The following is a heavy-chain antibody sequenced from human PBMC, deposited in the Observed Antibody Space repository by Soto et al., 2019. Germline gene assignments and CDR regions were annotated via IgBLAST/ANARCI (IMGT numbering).Heavy chain of an antibody. J-gene: IGHJ6*02. CDR1: GGSISNYY. D-gene: IGHD6-6*01. V-gene: IGHV4-4*07. CDR2: IYHSGST. CDR3: ARGSRAARPNYYYGMDV. Sequence: SETLSLTCTVSGGSISNYYWSWIRPPAGKGLEWIGRIYHSGSTYYNPSLKSRVTISVDRSKNQFSLKLSSVTAADTAVYYCARGSRAARPNYYYGMDVWGQGTTVTVSS.